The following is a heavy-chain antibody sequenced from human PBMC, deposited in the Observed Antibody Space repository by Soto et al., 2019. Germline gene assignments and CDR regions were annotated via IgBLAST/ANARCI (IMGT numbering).Heavy chain of an antibody. CDR2: IYYSGST. CDR1: GGPFSGYY. J-gene: IGHJ4*02. V-gene: IGHV4-31*11. CDR3: ARGGYYDCVWGVRGSTKDY. D-gene: IGHD3-16*01. Sequence: SETLSLTCAVYGGPFSGYYWSWIRQHPGKGLEWIGYIYYSGSTYYNPSLKSRVAISVDTSKNQFSLKLSSVTAADTAVYYCARGGYYDCVWGVRGSTKDYWGQVTLVTVSS.